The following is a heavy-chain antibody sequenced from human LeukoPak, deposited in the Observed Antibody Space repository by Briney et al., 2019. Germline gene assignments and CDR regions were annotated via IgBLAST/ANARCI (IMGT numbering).Heavy chain of an antibody. V-gene: IGHV1-2*02. J-gene: IGHJ3*02. D-gene: IGHD5-12*01. CDR3: ARGISGYDYDAFDI. CDR2: INPNSGGT. CDR1: GYTFTGYY. Sequence: ASVKVSCKACGYTFTGYYMHWVRQAPGQGLEWMGWINPNSGGTNYAQKFQGRVTMTRDTSISTAYMELSRLRSDDTAVYYCARGISGYDYDAFDIWGQGTMVTVSS.